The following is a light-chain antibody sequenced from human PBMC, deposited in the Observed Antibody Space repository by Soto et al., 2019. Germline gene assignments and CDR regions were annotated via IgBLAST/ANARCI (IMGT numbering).Light chain of an antibody. V-gene: IGKV3D-7*01. Sequence: EIVLTQSPVTLYLSPGERATLSCRASQTVSRMYLSWFQQKPGQAPRLLIYGASNRATGIPARFSGSGSGTDFTLSISSLEAEDFAVYYCQKRAGSSTFGEGTRLEIK. CDR2: GAS. CDR1: QTVSRMY. J-gene: IGKJ5*01. CDR3: QKRAGSST.